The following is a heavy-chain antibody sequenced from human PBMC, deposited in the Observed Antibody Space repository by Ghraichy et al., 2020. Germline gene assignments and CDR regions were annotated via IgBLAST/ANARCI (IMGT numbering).Heavy chain of an antibody. CDR3: ARAYGSGSYSPIDY. Sequence: GESLNISCAASGFTFSSYGMHWVRQAPGKGLEWVAVIWYDGSNKYYADSVKGRFTISRDNSKKTLYLQMNSLRAEDTAVYYCARAYGSGSYSPIDYWGQGTLVTVSS. J-gene: IGHJ4*02. D-gene: IGHD3-10*01. CDR1: GFTFSSYG. V-gene: IGHV3-33*01. CDR2: IWYDGSNK.